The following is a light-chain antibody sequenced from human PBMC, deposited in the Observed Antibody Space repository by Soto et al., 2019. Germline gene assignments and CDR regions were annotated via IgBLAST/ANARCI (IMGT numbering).Light chain of an antibody. CDR3: QQNYSTPVT. CDR2: AAS. J-gene: IGKJ4*01. V-gene: IGKV1-39*01. Sequence: DIQMTQSPSSLSASVGDRVTITCRASQSISSYLNWYQQRPGEAPKLLIYAASSLQSGVPSRFSGSATGTDFTLTVSSLRPEDFATYYCQQNYSTPVTFGGGTKVEV. CDR1: QSISSY.